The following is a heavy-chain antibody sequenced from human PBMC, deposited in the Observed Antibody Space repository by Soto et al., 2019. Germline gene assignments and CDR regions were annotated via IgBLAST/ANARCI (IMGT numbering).Heavy chain of an antibody. CDR3: ARHRHPRGTVGATSPLGP. V-gene: IGHV1-3*01. CDR2: IHAGNGNT. CDR1: GYTFTTYS. J-gene: IGHJ5*02. Sequence: GASVKVSCKASGYTFTTYSMHWVRQAPGQRLERMGWIHAGNGNTEHSQKFQGRVTITRDTSASTAHLELGSLRAEDTAVYFCARHRHPRGTVGATSPLGPWGQGTQVTVSS. D-gene: IGHD1-26*01.